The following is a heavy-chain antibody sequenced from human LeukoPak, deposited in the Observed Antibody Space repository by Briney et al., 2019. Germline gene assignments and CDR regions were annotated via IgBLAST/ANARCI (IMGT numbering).Heavy chain of an antibody. J-gene: IGHJ4*02. V-gene: IGHV4-34*01. CDR2: INHSGST. Sequence: SETLSLTCAVYGGSFSGYYWSWLRQPPGKGLEWIGEINHSGSTNYNPSLKSRVTISVDTSKNQFSLKLSSVTAADTAVYYCARGLDYGDPRDFDYWGQGTLVTVSS. D-gene: IGHD4-17*01. CDR3: ARGLDYGDPRDFDY. CDR1: GGSFSGYY.